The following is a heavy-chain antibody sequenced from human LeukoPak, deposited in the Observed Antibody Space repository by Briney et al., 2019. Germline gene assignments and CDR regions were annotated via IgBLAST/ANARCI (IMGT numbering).Heavy chain of an antibody. J-gene: IGHJ4*02. Sequence: PSETLSLTCAVYGGSFSGYYWSWIRQPPGKGLEWIGEINHSGSTNYNPSLKSRVTISVDTSKNQFSLKLSSVTAADTAVFHCARSYSGASYFDYWGQGTLVTVSS. CDR2: INHSGST. D-gene: IGHD3-10*01. CDR1: GGSFSGYY. CDR3: ARSYSGASYFDY. V-gene: IGHV4-34*01.